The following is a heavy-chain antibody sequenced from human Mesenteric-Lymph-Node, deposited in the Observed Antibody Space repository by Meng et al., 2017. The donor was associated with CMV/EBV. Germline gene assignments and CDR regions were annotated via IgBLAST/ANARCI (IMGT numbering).Heavy chain of an antibody. J-gene: IGHJ3*02. Sequence: ASVKVSCKASGDTFTNYYMHWVRQAPGQGLEWMGIINPSGGSTRYAQSFQGRVTMTTDTSTSTAYMELRSLRSDDTAVYYCAREDSSSWYTSDAFDIWGQGTMVTVSS. CDR3: AREDSSSWYTSDAFDI. CDR1: GDTFTNYY. D-gene: IGHD6-13*01. CDR2: INPSGGST. V-gene: IGHV1-46*01.